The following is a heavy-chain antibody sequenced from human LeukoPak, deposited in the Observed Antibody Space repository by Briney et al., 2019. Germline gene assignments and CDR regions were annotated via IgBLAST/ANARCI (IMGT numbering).Heavy chain of an antibody. D-gene: IGHD2-2*01. CDR1: GFTFSSYG. V-gene: IGHV3-30*18. Sequence: GGSLRLSCAASGFTFSSYGMHWVRQAPGKGLEWVAVISYDGSNKYYADSVKGRFTISRDNSKNTLYPQMNSLRAEDTAVYYCAKGQPSADYWGQGTLVTVSS. CDR2: ISYDGSNK. CDR3: AKGQPSADY. J-gene: IGHJ4*02.